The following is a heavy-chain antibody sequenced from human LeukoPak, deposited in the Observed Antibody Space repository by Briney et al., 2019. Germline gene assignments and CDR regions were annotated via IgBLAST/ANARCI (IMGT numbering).Heavy chain of an antibody. CDR1: GFSFSTYS. J-gene: IGHJ4*02. Sequence: GGSLRLSCAASGFSFSTYSMNWVRQAPGKGLEGVSDISGSGGSTYYADSVKGRFTISRDNSKSTLYLQMNSLRAEDTAIYSCAKEVRSSSGWYSDYWGQGTLVTVSS. CDR3: AKEVRSSSGWYSDY. D-gene: IGHD6-19*01. V-gene: IGHV3-23*01. CDR2: ISGSGGST.